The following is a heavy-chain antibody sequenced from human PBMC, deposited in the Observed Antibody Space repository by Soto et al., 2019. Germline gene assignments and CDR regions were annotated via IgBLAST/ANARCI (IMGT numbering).Heavy chain of an antibody. J-gene: IGHJ4*02. CDR2: IYYSGST. CDR1: GGSISSGVYY. V-gene: IGHV4-31*03. D-gene: IGHD6-13*01. Sequence: SETLSLTCTVSGGSISSGVYYWSWIRHHPGKGLEWIGYIYYSGSTYYNPSLKSRVTISVDTSKNQFSLKLSSVTAADTAVYYCARDGIAAAGIDYWGQGTLVTVSS. CDR3: ARDGIAAAGIDY.